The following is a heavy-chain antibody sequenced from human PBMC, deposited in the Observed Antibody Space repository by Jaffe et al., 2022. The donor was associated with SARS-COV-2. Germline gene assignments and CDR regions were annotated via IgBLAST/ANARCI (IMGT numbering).Heavy chain of an antibody. D-gene: IGHD6-19*01. V-gene: IGHV1-46*01. J-gene: IGHJ6*02. CDR1: GYTFTSYY. CDR2: INPSGGST. CDR3: ARRIIAVAGTGADGYYYGMDV. Sequence: QVQLVQSGAEVKKPGASVKVSCKASGYTFTSYYMHWVRQAPGQGLEWMGIINPSGGSTSYAQKFQGRVTMTRDTSTSTVYMELSSLRSEDTAVYYCARRIIAVAGTGADGYYYGMDVWGQGTTVTVSS.